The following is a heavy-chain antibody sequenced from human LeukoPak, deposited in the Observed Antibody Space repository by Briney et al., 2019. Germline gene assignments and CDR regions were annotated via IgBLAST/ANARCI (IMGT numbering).Heavy chain of an antibody. CDR3: LRGLGKAY. Sequence: GGSLRLSCAASGFTFRSYVMNWVRQAPGKGLEWVSYISTSGDTRYYADSVKGRFTLSRDNAKNSLYLQVNSLRAEDTAVYYCLRGLGKAYWGQGTLVTVSS. CDR1: GFTFRSYV. V-gene: IGHV3-48*03. D-gene: IGHD7-27*01. CDR2: ISTSGDTR. J-gene: IGHJ4*02.